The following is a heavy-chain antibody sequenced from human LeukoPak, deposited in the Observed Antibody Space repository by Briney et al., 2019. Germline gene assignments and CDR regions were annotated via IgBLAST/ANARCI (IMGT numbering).Heavy chain of an antibody. CDR3: AKAKSHYDLLTPFDY. Sequence: PGGSLRLSCAASGFTFSSYAIAWVRRAPGKGLKWVSTISGSGSMTYYADSVKGRFTISRDSSRNTLYLQMNSLRAEDTAVYHCAKAKSHYDLLTPFDYWGQGTLVTVSS. V-gene: IGHV3-23*01. J-gene: IGHJ4*02. CDR1: GFTFSSYA. CDR2: ISGSGSMT. D-gene: IGHD3-9*01.